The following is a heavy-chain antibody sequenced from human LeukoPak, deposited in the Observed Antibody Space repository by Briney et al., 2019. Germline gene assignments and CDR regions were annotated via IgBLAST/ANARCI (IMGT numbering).Heavy chain of an antibody. CDR1: GFTFNEYA. CDR2: IHHFGSSK. D-gene: IGHD2-21*01. J-gene: IGHJ4*02. CDR3: AKDRGSITSLVLIGVPGPAHLFDW. Sequence: GGSLRLSCAASGFTFNEYAMSWVRHAPGKVLEWAASIHHFGSSKYYADSVKGRFTISRDDFRSTLCLEMNSLKVEDTATYYCAKDRGSITSLVLIGVPGPAHLFDWWGQGALVTVSS. V-gene: IGHV3-23*01.